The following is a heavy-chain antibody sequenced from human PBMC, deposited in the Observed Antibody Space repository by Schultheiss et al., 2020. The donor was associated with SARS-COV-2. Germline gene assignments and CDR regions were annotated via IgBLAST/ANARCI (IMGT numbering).Heavy chain of an antibody. V-gene: IGHV3-33*08. J-gene: IGHJ4*02. CDR3: ARGTYQYYFDY. Sequence: GGSLRLSCAASGFTFSSYGMHWVRQAPGKGLEWVAVIWYDGSNKYYADSVKGRFTISRDNSKNTLYLQMNSLRAEDTAVYYCARGTYQYYFDYWGQGTLVTVSS. CDR1: GFTFSSYG. D-gene: IGHD2-2*01. CDR2: IWYDGSNK.